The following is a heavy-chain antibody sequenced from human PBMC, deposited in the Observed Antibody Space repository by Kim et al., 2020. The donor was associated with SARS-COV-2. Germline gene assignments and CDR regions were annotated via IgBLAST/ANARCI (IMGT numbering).Heavy chain of an antibody. CDR3: ARDGWFGEHTSSYYYYYGMGV. V-gene: IGHV3-33*05. CDR2: ISYDGSNK. J-gene: IGHJ6*02. CDR1: GFTFSSYG. D-gene: IGHD3-10*01. Sequence: GGSLRLSCAASGFTFSSYGMHWVRQAPGKGLEWVAVISYDGSNKYYADSVKGRFTISRDNSKNTLYLQINSLRAEDTAVYYCARDGWFGEHTSSYYYYYGMGVWGQVATVTVSS.